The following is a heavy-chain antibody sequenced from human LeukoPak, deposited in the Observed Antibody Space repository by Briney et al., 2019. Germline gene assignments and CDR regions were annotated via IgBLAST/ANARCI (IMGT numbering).Heavy chain of an antibody. V-gene: IGHV1-24*01. J-gene: IGHJ4*02. D-gene: IGHD3-22*01. CDR3: ARDPSRGGEYYDSSGYYV. CDR2: FDPEDGET. Sequence: GASVKVSCKVSGYTLTELSMHWVRQAPGKGLEWMGGFDPEDGETIYAQKFQGRVTMTEDTSTDTAYLELSSLTSEDTAVYYCARDPSRGGEYYDSSGYYVWGQGTLVTVSS. CDR1: GYTLTELS.